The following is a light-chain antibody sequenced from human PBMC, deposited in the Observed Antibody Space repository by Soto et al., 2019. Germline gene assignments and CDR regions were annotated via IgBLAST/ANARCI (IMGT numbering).Light chain of an antibody. CDR2: GVS. Sequence: QSALTQPASVSGSPGQSITISCTGTSSDVGGYKYVSWYQQHPGKAPKFMIYGVSNRPSGVSNRFSGSKSGNTASLTISGLQAEDEADYYCSSCTSSTTVIFGGGTKLTVL. CDR3: SSCTSSTTVI. J-gene: IGLJ2*01. CDR1: SSDVGGYKY. V-gene: IGLV2-14*01.